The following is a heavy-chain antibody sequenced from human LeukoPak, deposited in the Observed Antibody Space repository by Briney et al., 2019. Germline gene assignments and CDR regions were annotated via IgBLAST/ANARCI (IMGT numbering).Heavy chain of an antibody. J-gene: IGHJ4*02. CDR3: ASGRYCSDGSCSHF. Sequence: GGSLRLSCAASGVILSSLGMYWVRQAPGKGLQWISHITSGNVIYYADSVKGRFTISRDNAKHSLYLQMNSLRVEDTAVYFCASGRYCSDGSCSHFWGQGTLVTVSS. V-gene: IGHV3-48*01. CDR1: GVILSSLG. CDR2: ITSGNVI. D-gene: IGHD2-15*01.